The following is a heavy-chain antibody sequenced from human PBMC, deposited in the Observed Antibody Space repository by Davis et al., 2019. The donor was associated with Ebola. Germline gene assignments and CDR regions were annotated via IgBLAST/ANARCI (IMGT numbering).Heavy chain of an antibody. J-gene: IGHJ4*02. CDR1: GYTFTSYD. D-gene: IGHD6-19*01. V-gene: IGHV1-8*01. CDR3: AREHIAVGKPPGGYFDY. CDR2: MNPNSGNT. Sequence: ASVQVSCKASGYTFTSYDINWVRQATGQGLEWMGWMNPNSGNTGYAQKFQGRVTMTRNTSINTAYMELSSLRSEDTAVYYCAREHIAVGKPPGGYFDYWGQGTLVTVSS.